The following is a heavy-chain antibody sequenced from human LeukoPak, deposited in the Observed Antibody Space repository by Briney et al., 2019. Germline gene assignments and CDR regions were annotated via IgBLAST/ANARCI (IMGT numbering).Heavy chain of an antibody. CDR2: LSGSGSIK. J-gene: IGHJ4*02. V-gene: IGHV3-48*03. D-gene: IGHD2-15*01. Sequence: PGGSLRLSCAASGITFNSYEMNWVRLAPGKGREWVSYLSGSGSIKYYADSVKGRFTISRDNDKNSLYLQMNSLRAEDTAVYYCARFGSSDYYFDSWGQGTLVTVSS. CDR3: ARFGSSDYYFDS. CDR1: GITFNSYE.